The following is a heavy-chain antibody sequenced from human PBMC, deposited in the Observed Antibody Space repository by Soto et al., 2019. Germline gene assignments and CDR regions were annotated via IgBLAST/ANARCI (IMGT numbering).Heavy chain of an antibody. J-gene: IGHJ4*02. CDR3: ERQGGTDTPMTIDY. D-gene: IGHD5-18*01. CDR1: WNSFTTYW. V-gene: IGHV5-51*01. Sequence: GESLKTSLRVSWNSFTTYWNGLVRQISGKGVELVGIVHPGDSEPRYRWFFQGRLTISDNRSNNTAYLQRSSLQAPDTGLYYFERQGGTDTPMTIDYWGQGTLVTVSS. CDR2: VHPGDSEP.